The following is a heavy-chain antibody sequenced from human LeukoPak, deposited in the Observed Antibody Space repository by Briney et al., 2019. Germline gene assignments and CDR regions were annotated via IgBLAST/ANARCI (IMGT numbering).Heavy chain of an antibody. Sequence: SETLSLTCTVSGGSISSYYWSWIRQPPGKGLEWIGYIYYSGSTNYNPSLKSRVTISVDTSKNQFSLKLSSVTAADTAVYYCARERVLGSGVIDYWGQGTLVTVSS. CDR2: IYYSGST. V-gene: IGHV4-59*13. CDR3: ARERVLGSGVIDY. D-gene: IGHD3-10*01. J-gene: IGHJ4*02. CDR1: GGSISSYY.